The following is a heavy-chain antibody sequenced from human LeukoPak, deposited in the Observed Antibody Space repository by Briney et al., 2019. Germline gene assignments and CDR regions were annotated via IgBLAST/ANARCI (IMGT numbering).Heavy chain of an antibody. CDR3: ARDLRYSRFDI. CDR1: GGSISSYY. CDR2: IYYSGST. Sequence: SETLSLTCTVSGGSISSYYWSWIRQPPGKGLEWIGYIYYSGSTNYNPSLKSRVTISVDTSKNQFSLKLSSVTAADTAVYYCARDLRYSRFDIWGQGTMVTASS. J-gene: IGHJ3*02. D-gene: IGHD6-13*01. V-gene: IGHV4-59*01.